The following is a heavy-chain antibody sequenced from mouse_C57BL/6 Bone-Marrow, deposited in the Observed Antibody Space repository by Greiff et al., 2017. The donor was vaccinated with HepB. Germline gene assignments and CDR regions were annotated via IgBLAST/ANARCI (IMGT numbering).Heavy chain of an antibody. D-gene: IGHD2-14*01. CDR1: GYSITSGYY. V-gene: IGHV3-6*01. CDR2: ISYDGSN. Sequence: VQLQQSGPGLVKPSQSLSLTCSVTGYSITSGYYWNWIRQFPGNKLEWMGYISYDGSNNYNPSLKNRISITRDTSKNQFFLKLNSVTTEDTATYYCARDGGNYAMDYWGQGTSVTVSS. CDR3: ARDGGNYAMDY. J-gene: IGHJ4*01.